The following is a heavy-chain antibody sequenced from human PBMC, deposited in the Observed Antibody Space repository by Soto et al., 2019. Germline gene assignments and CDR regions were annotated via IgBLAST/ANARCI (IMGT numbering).Heavy chain of an antibody. CDR3: ARATPGYPGRAFQI. V-gene: IGHV4-39*02. J-gene: IGHJ3*02. CDR1: EGSINWSPDY. CDR2: VHYTAST. Sequence: PSETLSLTCTVSEGSINWSPDYWGWLRQPPGKEPQWIASVHYTASTTYYNPSLKSRVTISVDTSKNQFSLNLRSVTAADTAIYYWARATPGYPGRAFQIWGQGKMVTVSS. D-gene: IGHD2-15*01.